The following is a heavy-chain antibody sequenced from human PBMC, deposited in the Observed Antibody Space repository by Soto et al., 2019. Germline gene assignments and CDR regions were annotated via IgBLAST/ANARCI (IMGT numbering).Heavy chain of an antibody. CDR3: VKDESINWYSGHFRH. Sequence: EVQLVESGGGLVQPGRSLRLSCAASGFTFDDYAMHWVRQVPGKGLEWVSGINWYSGSIGYGDSVEGRLAISRDNAKNSLHLQMNSLSAEDTAFYYCVKDESINWYSGHFRHWGQCTLVTVSS. CDR1: GFTFDDYA. D-gene: IGHD6-13*01. J-gene: IGHJ1*01. CDR2: INWYSGSI. V-gene: IGHV3-9*01.